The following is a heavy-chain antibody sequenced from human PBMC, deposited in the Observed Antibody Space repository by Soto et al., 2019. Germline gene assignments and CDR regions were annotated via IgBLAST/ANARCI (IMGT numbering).Heavy chain of an antibody. J-gene: IGHJ4*02. CDR3: ARDAPRCSGGTCLDY. D-gene: IGHD2-15*01. CDR2: ISSSSSTI. V-gene: IGHV3-48*02. Sequence: EVQLMESGGGLVQPGGSLRLSCAASGLTFSSFSMHWVRQAPGKGLEWVSYISSSSSTIYYADSVRGRFTISRDNAKNSLYLQMNSLRDEDTAVFYCARDAPRCSGGTCLDYWGQGTLVTVSS. CDR1: GLTFSSFS.